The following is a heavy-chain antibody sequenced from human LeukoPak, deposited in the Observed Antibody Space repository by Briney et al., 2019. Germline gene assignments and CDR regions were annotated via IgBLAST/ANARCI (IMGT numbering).Heavy chain of an antibody. J-gene: IGHJ4*02. CDR3: ARVPRGGELWGAPDC. V-gene: IGHV3-21*01. CDR1: GFTFSSYS. Sequence: GRSLRLSCAASGFTFSSYSMNWVRQAPGKGLEWVSSISSSSSYIYYADSVKGRFTISRDNAKNSLYLQMNSLRAEDTAVYYCARVPRGGELWGAPDCWGQGTLVTVSS. CDR2: ISSSSSYI. D-gene: IGHD2-21*01.